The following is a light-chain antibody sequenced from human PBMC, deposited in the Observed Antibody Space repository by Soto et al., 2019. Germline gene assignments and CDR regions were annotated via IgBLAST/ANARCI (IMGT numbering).Light chain of an antibody. V-gene: IGKV1-5*03. CDR3: LQHNSYPRT. Sequence: DIQMNQSPSTLSGTVGDRVTITCRASQTISSWLAWYQQKPGKAPKLLIYKASTLKSGVPSRFSGSGSGTEFTLTISSLQPEDFATYYCLQHNSYPRTFGQGTKV. CDR2: KAS. CDR1: QTISSW. J-gene: IGKJ1*01.